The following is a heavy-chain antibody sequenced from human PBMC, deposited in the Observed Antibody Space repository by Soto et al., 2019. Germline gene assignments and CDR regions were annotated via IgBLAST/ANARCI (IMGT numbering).Heavy chain of an antibody. CDR1: GGSISIGDYY. CDR3: DREGVREDIVATPPRYYVDY. J-gene: IGHJ4*02. V-gene: IGHV4-30-4*01. D-gene: IGHD5-12*01. Sequence: SETLSLTCTVSGGSISIGDYYWRWIRQPPGKGLEWVGYIYYSGSTYYNPSLKSRVTISVDTSKNQFSLKLSSVTAAETDVYYCDREGVREDIVATPPRYYVDYWGQGTLVTFSS. CDR2: IYYSGST.